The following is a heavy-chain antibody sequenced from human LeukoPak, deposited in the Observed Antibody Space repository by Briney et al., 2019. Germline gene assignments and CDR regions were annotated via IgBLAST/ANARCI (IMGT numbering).Heavy chain of an antibody. D-gene: IGHD3-22*01. Sequence: ASETLSLTCTVSGDSISSYYWSWMRQPPGKGLEWIGYIYYSGSTNYNPSLKSRVTISVDTSKNQFSLKLSSVTAADTAVYHCASYDSKGTFDYWGQGTLVTVSS. CDR1: GDSISSYY. V-gene: IGHV4-59*08. CDR3: ASYDSKGTFDY. CDR2: IYYSGST. J-gene: IGHJ4*02.